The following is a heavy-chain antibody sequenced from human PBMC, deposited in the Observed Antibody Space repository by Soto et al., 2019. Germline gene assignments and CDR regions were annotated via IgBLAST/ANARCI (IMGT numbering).Heavy chain of an antibody. J-gene: IGHJ4*02. CDR1: GGTFSSYT. D-gene: IGHD4-4*01. Sequence: ASVKVSCKASGGTFSSYTISWVRQAPGQGLEWMGRIIPILGIANYAQKFQGRVTITADKSTSTAYMELSSLRSEDTAVYYCANERGMTTVAPYFDYWGQGTLVTVSS. V-gene: IGHV1-69*02. CDR3: ANERGMTTVAPYFDY. CDR2: IIPILGIA.